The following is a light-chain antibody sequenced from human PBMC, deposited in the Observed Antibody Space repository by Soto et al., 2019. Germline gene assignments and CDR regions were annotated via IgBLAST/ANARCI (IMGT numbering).Light chain of an antibody. CDR1: QSVSSSY. J-gene: IGKJ5*01. Sequence: EIVLTQSPGPLSLSPGEGATLSCRASQSVSSSYIAWYQQRPGQTPSLLIYGASTRATGILDRFSGSGSGTHFTLTISRLEPGDFAVYYCQHFGGTTFTFGQGTRLEIK. CDR2: GAS. V-gene: IGKV3-20*01. CDR3: QHFGGTTFT.